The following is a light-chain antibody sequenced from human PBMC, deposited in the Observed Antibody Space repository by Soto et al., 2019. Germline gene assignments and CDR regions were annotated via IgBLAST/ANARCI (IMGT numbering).Light chain of an antibody. CDR2: QTS. CDR3: QQYGVSPAYT. CDR1: QSINREF. Sequence: EIILTQSPGTLSVSPGERATLSCRGSQSINREFLAWYQQKPGQAPRLLMFQTSSRASGVPDRFSGSGSGTDFNLTITGLESEDSAVYYCQQYGVSPAYTFGQGTKLGI. J-gene: IGKJ2*01. V-gene: IGKV3-20*01.